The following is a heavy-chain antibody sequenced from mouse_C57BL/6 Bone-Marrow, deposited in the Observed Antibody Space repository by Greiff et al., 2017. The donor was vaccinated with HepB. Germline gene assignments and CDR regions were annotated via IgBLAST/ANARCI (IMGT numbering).Heavy chain of an antibody. V-gene: IGHV1-64*01. CDR1: GYTFTSYW. D-gene: IGHD2-14*01. Sequence: QVQLQQPGAELVKPGASVKLSCKASGYTFTSYWMHWVKQGPGQGLEWIGMIHPNSGSTNYNEKFKSKATLTVDKSSSTAYMQLSSLTSEDSAVYYCARRGVREGYAMDYWGQGTSVTVSS. J-gene: IGHJ4*01. CDR3: ARRGVREGYAMDY. CDR2: IHPNSGST.